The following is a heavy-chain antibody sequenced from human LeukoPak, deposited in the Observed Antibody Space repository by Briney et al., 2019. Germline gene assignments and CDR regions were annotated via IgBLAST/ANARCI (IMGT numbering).Heavy chain of an antibody. Sequence: GESLKISCKDSGYRFTSYWIGWVRQMPGKGLEWMGIIYPGDSDTRYSPSFQGQVTISADKSISTAYLQWSSLKASDTAMYYCARQRRGSYNDYSEGDYWGQGTLVTVSS. J-gene: IGHJ4*02. D-gene: IGHD4-11*01. CDR2: IYPGDSDT. CDR3: ARQRRGSYNDYSEGDY. V-gene: IGHV5-51*01. CDR1: GYRFTSYW.